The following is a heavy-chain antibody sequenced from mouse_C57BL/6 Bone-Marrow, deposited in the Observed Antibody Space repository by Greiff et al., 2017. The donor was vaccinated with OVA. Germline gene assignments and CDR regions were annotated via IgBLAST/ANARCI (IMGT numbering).Heavy chain of an antibody. Sequence: QVQLQQSGAELARPGASVKMSCKASGYTFTSYTMHWVKQRPGQGLEWIGYINPSSGYTKYNQKFKDKATLTADKSSSTAYMQLSSLTSEDSAVYYCARGRGYDYAFAYWGQGTLVTVSA. V-gene: IGHV1-4*01. CDR3: ARGRGYDYAFAY. J-gene: IGHJ3*01. CDR1: GYTFTSYT. D-gene: IGHD2-4*01. CDR2: INPSSGYT.